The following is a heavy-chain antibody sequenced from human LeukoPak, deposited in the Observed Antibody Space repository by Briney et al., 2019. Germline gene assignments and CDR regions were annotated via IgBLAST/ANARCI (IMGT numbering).Heavy chain of an antibody. V-gene: IGHV1-2*02. D-gene: IGHD6-13*01. Sequence: ASVKVSCRASGYKFTDDYMHWVRQAPGQGLEFMGWINPDSGFANYAQKFKGRVTMTRDTSISTAYLEVRSLTSDDTAVYYCARGARSSSWYNWFDPWGQGTLVTVSS. CDR1: GYKFTDDY. J-gene: IGHJ5*02. CDR2: INPDSGFA. CDR3: ARGARSSSWYNWFDP.